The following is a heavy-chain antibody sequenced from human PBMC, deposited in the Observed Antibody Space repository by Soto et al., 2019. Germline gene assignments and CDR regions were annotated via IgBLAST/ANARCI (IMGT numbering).Heavy chain of an antibody. CDR2: INYSGST. V-gene: IGHV4-39*07. J-gene: IGHJ3*02. CDR3: ARYLTADLDYDSSGLDAFDI. D-gene: IGHD3-22*01. Sequence: SETLSLTCTVSGGSISSSSYYWGWIRQPPGKGLEWIGSINYSGSTYYNPSLKSRVTISADTSKNQFSLKASDTAMYYCARYLTADLDYDSSGLDAFDIWGQGTMVTVSS. CDR1: GGSISSSSYY.